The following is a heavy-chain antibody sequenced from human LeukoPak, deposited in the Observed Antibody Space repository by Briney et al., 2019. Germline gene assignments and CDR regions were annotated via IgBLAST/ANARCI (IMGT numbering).Heavy chain of an antibody. V-gene: IGHV4-59*12. CDR3: ARVLPAATLDY. D-gene: IGHD2-2*01. Sequence: SETLSLTCTVSGGSINSYYWSWIRQPPGKGLEWIGYIYYSGSTNYNPSLKSRVTISVDKSKNQFSLKLSSVTAADTAVYYCARVLPAATLDYWGQGTLVTVSS. J-gene: IGHJ4*02. CDR1: GGSINSYY. CDR2: IYYSGST.